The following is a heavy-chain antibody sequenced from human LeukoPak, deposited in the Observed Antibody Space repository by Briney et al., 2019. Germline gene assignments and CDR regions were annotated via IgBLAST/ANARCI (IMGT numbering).Heavy chain of an antibody. CDR1: GYTFTGYY. CDR3: ARVISGHYYDSSGAYAFDI. V-gene: IGHV1-2*02. J-gene: IGHJ3*02. CDR2: INANSGGT. D-gene: IGHD3-22*01. Sequence: SVKVSCKASGYTFTGYYMHWVRQAPGQGLEWMGWINANSGGTNYAQKFQGRVTMTRDTSISTAYMELSRLRSDDTAVYYCARVISGHYYDSSGAYAFDIWGQGTMVTVSS.